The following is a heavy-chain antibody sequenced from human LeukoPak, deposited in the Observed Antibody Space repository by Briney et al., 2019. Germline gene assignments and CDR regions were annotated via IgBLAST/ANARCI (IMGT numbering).Heavy chain of an antibody. J-gene: IGHJ4*02. CDR1: GYIFSNYW. D-gene: IGHD5-18*01. CDR3: ARHGVEYSASSPFDY. CDR2: IYPGDSDT. V-gene: IGHV5-51*01. Sequence: GESLKISCRGSGYIFSNYWIALVRQMPGKGLEWMGIIYPGDSDTRYSPSFQGQVTISADRSVNTAYLRWNSLKASDTAMYYCARHGVEYSASSPFDYWGQGTLVTVSS.